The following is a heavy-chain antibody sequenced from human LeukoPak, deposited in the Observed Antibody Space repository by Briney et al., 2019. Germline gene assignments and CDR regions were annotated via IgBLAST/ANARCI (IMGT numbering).Heavy chain of an antibody. D-gene: IGHD3-3*01. Sequence: ASETLSLTCTVSGDSISSYYWSWIRQPPGKGLEWIGYIYHSGSTYYNPSLKSRVTISVDRSKNQFSLKLSSVTAADTAVYYCARAPTADYDFWSGPFSWGQGTLVTVSS. J-gene: IGHJ5*02. V-gene: IGHV4-59*12. CDR2: IYHSGST. CDR1: GDSISSYY. CDR3: ARAPTADYDFWSGPFS.